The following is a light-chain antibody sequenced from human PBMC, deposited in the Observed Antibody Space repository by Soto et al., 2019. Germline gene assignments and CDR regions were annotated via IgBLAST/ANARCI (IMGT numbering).Light chain of an antibody. V-gene: IGKV3-15*01. CDR2: QAS. J-gene: IGKJ1*01. Sequence: DIEMTQSPSTLSVSAGERVTISCRASQSVSDKLAWYQQKPGQAPRLLIYQASTIATGIPARFSGSGSGTEFTLTISSLQPDDFETYYCQQYNSYSWTFGQGTKVDIK. CDR1: QSVSDK. CDR3: QQYNSYSWT.